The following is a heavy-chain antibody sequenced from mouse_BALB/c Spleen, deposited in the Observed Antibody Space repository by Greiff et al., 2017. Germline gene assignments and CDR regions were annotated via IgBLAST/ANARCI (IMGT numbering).Heavy chain of an antibody. J-gene: IGHJ2*01. CDR1: GYTFTSYW. Sequence: QVQLKQPGAELVKPGASVKLSCKASGYTFTSYWMHWVKQRPGQGLEWIGEIDPSDSYTNYNQKFKGKATLTVDKSSSTAYMQLSSLTSEDSAVYYCARWSTTAYFDYWGQGTTLTVSS. D-gene: IGHD1-2*01. CDR2: IDPSDSYT. V-gene: IGHV1-69*02. CDR3: ARWSTTAYFDY.